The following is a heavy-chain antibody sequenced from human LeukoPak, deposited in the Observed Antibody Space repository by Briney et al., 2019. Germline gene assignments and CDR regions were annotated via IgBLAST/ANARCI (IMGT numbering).Heavy chain of an antibody. CDR2: ISYDGNIK. Sequence: PGTSLRLSCAASGFSFTSYNFHWVRQAPGKGLKWLGFISYDGNIKYEDSVKGRFTISRDNSKNTLYLQTNSLRAEDTAMYYCGRDFVNGAKARFDCWGQGTLVTVSS. J-gene: IGHJ4*02. D-gene: IGHD4/OR15-4a*01. CDR3: GRDFVNGAKARFDC. V-gene: IGHV3-30*03. CDR1: GFSFTSYN.